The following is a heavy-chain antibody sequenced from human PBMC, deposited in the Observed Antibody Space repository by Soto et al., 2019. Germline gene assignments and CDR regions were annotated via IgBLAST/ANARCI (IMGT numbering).Heavy chain of an antibody. Sequence: PSETLSLTCAVSGGSISSGGYSRSWIRQPPGKGLEWIGYIYYSGSTNYNPSLKSRVTISVDTSKNQFSLKLSSVTAADTAVYYCARHRSRSSWSNYYYGMDVWGQGTTVTVSS. CDR1: GGSISSGGYS. CDR3: ARHRSRSSWSNYYYGMDV. V-gene: IGHV4-61*08. D-gene: IGHD6-13*01. CDR2: IYYSGST. J-gene: IGHJ6*02.